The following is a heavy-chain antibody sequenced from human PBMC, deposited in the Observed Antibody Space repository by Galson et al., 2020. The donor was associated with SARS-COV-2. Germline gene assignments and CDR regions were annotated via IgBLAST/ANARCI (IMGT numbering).Heavy chain of an antibody. Sequence: TGGSLRLSCAASGFTFSSYWMSWVRQVPGKGLEWVANIKQDGSEKYYVDSVKGRFTISRDNAKNSLYLQMNSLRAEDTAVYYCAREEYYDFWSGYLNYYGMDVWGQGTTVTVSS. V-gene: IGHV3-7*01. D-gene: IGHD3-3*01. CDR1: GFTFSSYW. J-gene: IGHJ6*02. CDR3: AREEYYDFWSGYLNYYGMDV. CDR2: IKQDGSEK.